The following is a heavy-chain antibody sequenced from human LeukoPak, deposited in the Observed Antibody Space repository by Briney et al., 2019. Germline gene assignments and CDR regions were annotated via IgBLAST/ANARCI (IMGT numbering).Heavy chain of an antibody. D-gene: IGHD6-6*01. CDR1: GYTFPSYF. V-gene: IGHV1-46*01. CDR3: ARTAARRFDY. Sequence: ASVKVSCKASGYTFPSYFTHWVRQAPGQELEWMGIINPTGGSTTYAQKFQGRVTMTRDTSTSTVYMELSSLRSDDTAVYYCARTAARRFDYWGQGTLVTVSS. CDR2: INPTGGST. J-gene: IGHJ4*02.